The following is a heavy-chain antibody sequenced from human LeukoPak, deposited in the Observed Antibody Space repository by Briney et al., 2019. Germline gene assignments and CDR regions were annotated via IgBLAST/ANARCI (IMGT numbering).Heavy chain of an antibody. CDR3: ARVDKTSGLFDS. Sequence: ASVKVSCKASGYTFTNYYMHWVRQAPGQGLEWMGIINPSADTTNYAQEFQGRVTMTRDTSTSTVYMELSSLRSEDTAVYYCARVDKTSGLFDSWGQGTLVTVSS. D-gene: IGHD2-2*03. V-gene: IGHV1-46*01. J-gene: IGHJ4*02. CDR2: INPSADTT. CDR1: GYTFTNYY.